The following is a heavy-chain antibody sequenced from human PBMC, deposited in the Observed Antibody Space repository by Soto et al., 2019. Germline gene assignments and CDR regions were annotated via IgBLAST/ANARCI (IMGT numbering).Heavy chain of an antibody. CDR2: ISSSSSTI. CDR1: GFTFSSYS. CDR3: ARSENSQVYYYGSGIEYYFDY. Sequence: GGSLRLSCAASGFTFSSYSMNWVRQAPGKGLEWVSYISSSSSTIYYADSVKGRFTISRDNAKNSLYLQMNSLRAEDTAVYYCARSENSQVYYYGSGIEYYFDYWGQGTLVTVSS. J-gene: IGHJ4*02. V-gene: IGHV3-48*01. D-gene: IGHD3-10*01.